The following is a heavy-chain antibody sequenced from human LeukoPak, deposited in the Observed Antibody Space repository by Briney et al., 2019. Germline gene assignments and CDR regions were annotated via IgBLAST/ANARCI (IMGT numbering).Heavy chain of an antibody. CDR2: INPSGGST. Sequence: ASVKVSCKASGYTFTSYYMHWMRQAPGQGLEWMGIINPSGGSTSYAQKFQGRVTMTRDTSTSTVYMELSSLRSEDTAVYYCARDGAGGYSGYGGVDYWGQGTLVTVSS. CDR3: ARDGAGGYSGYGGVDY. CDR1: GYTFTSYY. D-gene: IGHD5-12*01. V-gene: IGHV1-46*01. J-gene: IGHJ4*02.